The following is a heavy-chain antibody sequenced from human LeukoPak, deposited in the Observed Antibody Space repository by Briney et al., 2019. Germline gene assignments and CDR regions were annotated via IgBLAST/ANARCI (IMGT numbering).Heavy chain of an antibody. V-gene: IGHV4-59*01. J-gene: IGHJ6*02. CDR3: ARDLAPRNWGSYYYGMDV. D-gene: IGHD7-27*01. CDR1: GGSISSYY. Sequence: PSETLSLTCTVSGGSISSYYWSWIRQPPGKGLEWIGYIYYSGSTNHNPSLKSRVTISVDTSKNQFSLKLSSVTAADTAVYYCARDLAPRNWGSYYYGMDVWGQGTTVTVSS. CDR2: IYYSGST.